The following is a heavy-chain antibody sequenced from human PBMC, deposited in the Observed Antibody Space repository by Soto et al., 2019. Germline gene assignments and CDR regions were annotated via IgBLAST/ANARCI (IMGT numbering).Heavy chain of an antibody. Sequence: QVQLQESGPGLVKPSQTLSLTCTVSGGSITSSGYYWSWIRQHPGEGLEWIGFTSNSGSTSYNPSRKGRVTISVDTSSNQFSLNLKSVTAADTAVYYCARGGGSTKVDYWGQGTLVTVSP. V-gene: IGHV4-31*03. CDR2: TSNSGST. CDR1: GGSITSSGYY. D-gene: IGHD2-2*01. J-gene: IGHJ4*02. CDR3: ARGGGSTKVDY.